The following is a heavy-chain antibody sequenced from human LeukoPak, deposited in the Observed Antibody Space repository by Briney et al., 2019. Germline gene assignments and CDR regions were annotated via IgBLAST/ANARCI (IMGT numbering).Heavy chain of an antibody. Sequence: GGTLRLSCAASGFIFSSYGMSWVRLAPGKGLEWVSGIFPSGSSTFYSDSVKGRFTISRDNSKNTLYLQMNSLRAEDTATYYCAKEADLLTGYAIRYLGVWGKGTTVTISS. D-gene: IGHD3-9*01. CDR1: GFIFSSYG. V-gene: IGHV3-23*01. CDR3: AKEADLLTGYAIRYLGV. CDR2: IFPSGSST. J-gene: IGHJ6*03.